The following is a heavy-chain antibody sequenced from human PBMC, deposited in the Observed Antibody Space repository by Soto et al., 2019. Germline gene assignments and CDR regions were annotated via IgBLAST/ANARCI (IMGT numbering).Heavy chain of an antibody. V-gene: IGHV3-23*01. CDR2: TSGGGNDA. Sequence: EVQLLESGGGLVQPGWSLVLSCAASGFTFSSYAMSWVRQAPGKGLEWVSSTSGGGNDAYYADSVKGRFTISRDNSRNTLYLQMNSLRADDTAVHYCARSLFLASTGIEPFDFWGQGTLVTVSS. D-gene: IGHD6-13*01. CDR3: ARSLFLASTGIEPFDF. CDR1: GFTFSSYA. J-gene: IGHJ4*02.